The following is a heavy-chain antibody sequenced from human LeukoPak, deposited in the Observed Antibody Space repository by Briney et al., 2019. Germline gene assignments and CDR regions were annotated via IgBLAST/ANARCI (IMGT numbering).Heavy chain of an antibody. Sequence: PSETLSLTCTVSGGSISSYYWSWIRQPPGKGLEWIGYIYYSGSTNYNPSLKSRVTISVDTSKNQFSLKLSSVTAADTAVYYCARHVPYYYDSSGYSDFDCWGQGTLVTVSS. CDR1: GGSISSYY. CDR3: ARHVPYYYDSSGYSDFDC. D-gene: IGHD3-22*01. CDR2: IYYSGST. V-gene: IGHV4-59*08. J-gene: IGHJ4*02.